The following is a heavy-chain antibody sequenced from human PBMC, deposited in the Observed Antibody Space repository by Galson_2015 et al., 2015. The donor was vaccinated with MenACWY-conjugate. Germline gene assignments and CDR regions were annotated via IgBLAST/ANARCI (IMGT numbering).Heavy chain of an antibody. CDR1: GFTFSNYW. J-gene: IGHJ6*02. Sequence: SLRLSGAASGFTFSNYWMTWGRQAPGKGLEWVANIKKQDGSEKYYVDSVKGRFTLSRDNAKSSLYLQMNSLRAEDTAVYYCARGHYGMDVWGQGTTVTVSS. CDR3: ARGHYGMDV. CDR2: IKKQDGSEK. V-gene: IGHV3-7*03.